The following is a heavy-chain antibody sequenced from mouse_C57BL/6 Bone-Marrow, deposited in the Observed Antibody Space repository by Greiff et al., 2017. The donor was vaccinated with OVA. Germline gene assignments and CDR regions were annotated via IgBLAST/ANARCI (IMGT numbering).Heavy chain of an antibody. CDR1: GFTFSDYY. CDR3: AVRDFDV. J-gene: IGHJ1*03. CDR2: INYDGSST. Sequence: EVKVVESEGGLVQPGSSMKLSCTASGFTFSDYYMAWVRQVPEKGLEWVANINYDGSSTYYLDSLKSRFIISRDNAKNILYLQMSSLKSEDTATYYCAVRDFDVWGTGTTVTVSS. V-gene: IGHV5-16*01.